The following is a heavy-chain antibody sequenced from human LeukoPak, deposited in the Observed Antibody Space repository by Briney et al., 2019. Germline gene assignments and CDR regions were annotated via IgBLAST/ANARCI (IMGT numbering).Heavy chain of an antibody. V-gene: IGHV3-15*01. CDR2: VKGKIDGGTT. Sequence: GGSLRLSCAASGFTFSNDWTSWVRQTPGKGLEWVGHVKGKIDGGTTQYAAPVQGRIFIERDDSKNTFHLQMNSLKTEDTAVYYCTTGWGIAVRPLFDQWGQGTLVTVSS. D-gene: IGHD6-6*01. CDR1: GFTFSNDW. CDR3: TTGWGIAVRPLFDQ. J-gene: IGHJ4*02.